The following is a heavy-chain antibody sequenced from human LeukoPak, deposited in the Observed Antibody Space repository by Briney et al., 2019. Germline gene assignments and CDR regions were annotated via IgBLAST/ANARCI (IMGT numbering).Heavy chain of an antibody. J-gene: IGHJ4*02. CDR3: ARAVGVQQLAY. V-gene: IGHV4-59*01. Sequence: PSETLSLTCTVSGGSISSYYWSWIRQLPGKGLEWIGYIYYSGSTNYNPSLKSRVTISVDTSKNQFSLKLSSVTAADTAVYYCARAVGVQQLAYWGQGTLVTVSS. CDR2: IYYSGST. CDR1: GGSISSYY. D-gene: IGHD6-13*01.